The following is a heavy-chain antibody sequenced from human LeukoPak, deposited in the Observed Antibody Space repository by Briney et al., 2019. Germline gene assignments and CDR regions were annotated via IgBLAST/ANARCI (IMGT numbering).Heavy chain of an antibody. CDR1: GGSLSSTNYY. CDR3: AMHYGSGSYFAY. D-gene: IGHD3-10*01. Sequence: SETLSLTCTVSGGSLSSTNYYWGWIRQPPGKGLEWIGSAYYSGSTYYNPSLKSRVTISVDTSKNQFSLRLRSVTAADTAVYYCAMHYGSGSYFAYWGQGTLVTVSS. CDR2: AYYSGST. V-gene: IGHV4-39*01. J-gene: IGHJ4*02.